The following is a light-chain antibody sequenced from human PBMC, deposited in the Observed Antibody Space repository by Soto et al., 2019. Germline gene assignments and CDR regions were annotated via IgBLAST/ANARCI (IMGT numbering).Light chain of an antibody. Sequence: EFVLRQSPATLSLSPGERATLSCRASQSVSSYLAWYQQKPGQAPRLLIYDASNRATGIPDRFSGSGSGTDFTLTISRLEPEDFAVYYCQQYGSSGTFGQGTKV. CDR3: QQYGSSGT. CDR1: QSVSSY. J-gene: IGKJ1*01. CDR2: DAS. V-gene: IGKV3-20*01.